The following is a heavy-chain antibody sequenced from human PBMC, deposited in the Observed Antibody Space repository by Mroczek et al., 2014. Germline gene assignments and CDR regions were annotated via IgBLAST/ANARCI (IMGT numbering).Heavy chain of an antibody. CDR2: IYYSGST. D-gene: IGHD4-17*01. CDR1: GGSISSYY. V-gene: IGHV4-59*12. J-gene: IGHJ4*02. Sequence: QVQLQESGPGLVKPSETLSLTCTVSGGSISSYYWSWIRQPPGKGLEWIGYIYYSGSTNYNPSLKSRVTISVDTSKNQFSLKLSSVTAADTAVYYCARVANGDFGYWGQGTLVTVSS. CDR3: ARVANGDFGY.